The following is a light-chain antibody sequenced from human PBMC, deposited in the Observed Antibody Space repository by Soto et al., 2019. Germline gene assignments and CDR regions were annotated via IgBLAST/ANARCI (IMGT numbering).Light chain of an antibody. CDR3: CSYAGSYTNWV. J-gene: IGLJ3*02. CDR1: SSDVGGYNY. Sequence: QSALTQPRSVSGSPGQSVTISCTGTSSDVGGYNYVSWYQQHPGKAPKLMIYDVSKRPSGVPDRFSASKSGNTASLTISGLQAEDEADYYCCSYAGSYTNWVFGGGTKVTV. CDR2: DVS. V-gene: IGLV2-11*01.